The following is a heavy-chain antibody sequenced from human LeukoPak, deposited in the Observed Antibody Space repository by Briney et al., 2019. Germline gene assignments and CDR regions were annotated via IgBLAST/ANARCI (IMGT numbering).Heavy chain of an antibody. Sequence: ASVKVSCKASGYTFTSYDINWVRQATGQGLEWMRWMNPNSGNTGYAQKFQGRVSMTEDTSTDTAYMELSSLRSEDTAVYYCATVVGASPNYYYGMDVWGQGTTVTVSS. V-gene: IGHV1-8*02. CDR2: MNPNSGNT. CDR3: ATVVGASPNYYYGMDV. J-gene: IGHJ6*02. D-gene: IGHD1-26*01. CDR1: GYTFTSYD.